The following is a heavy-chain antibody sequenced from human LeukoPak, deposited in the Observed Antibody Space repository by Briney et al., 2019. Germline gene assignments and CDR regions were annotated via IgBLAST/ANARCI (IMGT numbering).Heavy chain of an antibody. J-gene: IGHJ4*02. Sequence: SETLSLTCTVSGVSITDYYWSWIRQPPGKGLEWIAYIFHTGDTRYNPSLKSRITISLDTSKNQFSLKLNSVTAADTAVYYCARHPLRGGFDYWAQGPLVTVPS. V-gene: IGHV4-59*08. CDR3: ARHPLRGGFDY. CDR2: IFHTGDT. CDR1: GVSITDYY.